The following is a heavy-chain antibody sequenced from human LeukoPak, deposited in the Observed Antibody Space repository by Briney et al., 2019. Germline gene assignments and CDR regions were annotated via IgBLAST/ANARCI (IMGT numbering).Heavy chain of an antibody. CDR2: MYDTGGI. CDR1: GDSISSDNYY. CDR3: ASSRPAAGAIDY. J-gene: IGHJ4*01. D-gene: IGHD1-26*01. Sequence: SETLSLTCTVSGDSISSDNYYWSWIRQPAGKGLEWIGRMYDTGGITYNPSLKSRVTMSRDTSKKQFSLKVKSVTAADTAVYYCASSRPAAGAIDYWGQGTLVTVSS. V-gene: IGHV4-61*02.